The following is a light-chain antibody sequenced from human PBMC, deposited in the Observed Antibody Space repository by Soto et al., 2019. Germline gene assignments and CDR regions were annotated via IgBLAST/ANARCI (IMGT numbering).Light chain of an antibody. Sequence: QTVVTQEPSLTVSPGGTVTLTCGSSTGAVTSGHYPYWFQQKPGQVPRTLIYDTTNKHSWTPARFSGSLLGGKAALTLSGAQPEDEAEFYCSLTHGRLVAFGGGAKLTVL. CDR3: SLTHGRLVA. CDR1: TGAVTSGHY. CDR2: DTT. J-gene: IGLJ2*01. V-gene: IGLV7-46*01.